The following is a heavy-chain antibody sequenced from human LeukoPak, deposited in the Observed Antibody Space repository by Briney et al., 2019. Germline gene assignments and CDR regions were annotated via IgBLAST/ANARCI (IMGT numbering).Heavy chain of an antibody. CDR2: ISTYSGHT. V-gene: IGHV1-18*01. D-gene: IGHD2-8*01. CDR1: GYSFTNYD. J-gene: IGHJ5*02. Sequence: HAASVKVSCKASGYSFTNYDISWVRQAPEQGLEWMGWISTYSGHTNYAQKLQGRVTMTTDTSTSTAYMELRSLRSDDTAVYYCARGGYCANGVCYSFDPWGQGTLVTVSS. CDR3: ARGGYCANGVCYSFDP.